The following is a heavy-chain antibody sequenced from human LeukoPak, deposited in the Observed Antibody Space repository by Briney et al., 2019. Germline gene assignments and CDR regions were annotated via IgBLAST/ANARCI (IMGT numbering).Heavy chain of an antibody. J-gene: IGHJ3*02. V-gene: IGHV3-30*02. D-gene: IGHD3-9*01. CDR2: LRYDGSNK. CDR1: GFTFSSYG. CDR3: AKEYDILTGYYASDI. Sequence: GGSLRLSCGASGFTFSSYGMHWVRQAPSKGLGWGAFLRYDGSNKYYADSVKGRFTISRDNSKNTLYLQMNSLRAEDTAMYYCAKEYDILTGYYASDIWGQGTMVTVSS.